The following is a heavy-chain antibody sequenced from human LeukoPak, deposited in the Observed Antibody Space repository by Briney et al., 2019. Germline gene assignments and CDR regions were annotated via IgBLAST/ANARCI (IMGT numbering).Heavy chain of an antibody. D-gene: IGHD3-10*01. J-gene: IGHJ4*02. V-gene: IGHV3-23*01. CDR2: ITGSGGST. Sequence: PGGSLRLSCAPSGFTFDNFAMTWVRQAPGKGLEWVSEITGSGGSTYCADSVKGRFTISRDNSKNTLYLHMNSLRAEDTAIYYCARELFDFDYWGQGTLVTVSS. CDR3: ARELFDFDY. CDR1: GFTFDNFA.